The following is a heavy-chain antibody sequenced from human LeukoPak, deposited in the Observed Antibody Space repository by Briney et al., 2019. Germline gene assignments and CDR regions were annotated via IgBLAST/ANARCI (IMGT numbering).Heavy chain of an antibody. CDR1: GFTFSSYA. Sequence: GGSLRLSCAASGFTFSSYAMHWVRQAPGKGLEWVAVISYDGSNKYYADSVKGRFTISRDNSKNTLYLQMNSLRAEDTAVYYCANTQGYCSGGSCPFDYWGQGTLVTVSS. J-gene: IGHJ4*02. CDR2: ISYDGSNK. D-gene: IGHD2-15*01. V-gene: IGHV3-30*04. CDR3: ANTQGYCSGGSCPFDY.